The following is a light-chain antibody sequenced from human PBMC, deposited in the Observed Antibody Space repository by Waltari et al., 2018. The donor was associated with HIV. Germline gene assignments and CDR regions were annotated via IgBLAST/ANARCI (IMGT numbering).Light chain of an antibody. V-gene: IGKV1-13*02. CDR1: QGLRAA. Sequence: AIQLTQSPSSLSASVGDTVIISCRTSQGLRAALAWYRQKPGKTTELLIYDVSTLQSGVPSKFSGSGSGTDFTLTINSLQPEDSATYYCQQFNSYPLTFGQGTRLEIK. J-gene: IGKJ5*01. CDR3: QQFNSYPLT. CDR2: DVS.